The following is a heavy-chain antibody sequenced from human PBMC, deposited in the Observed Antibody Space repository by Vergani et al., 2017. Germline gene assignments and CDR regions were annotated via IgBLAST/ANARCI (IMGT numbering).Heavy chain of an antibody. CDR1: GFTFDDYG. D-gene: IGHD5-12*01. CDR2: INWNGGST. Sequence: EVQLVESGGGVVRPGGSLRLSCAASGFTFDDYGMSWVRQAPGKGLEWVSGINWNGGSTGYADSVKGRFTISRDNAKNSLYLQMNSLRAEDTALYYCARVEVCCSGYDYRGXMHVWGKGPTVTVSS. J-gene: IGHJ6*03. CDR3: ARVEVCCSGYDYRGXMHV. V-gene: IGHV3-20*04.